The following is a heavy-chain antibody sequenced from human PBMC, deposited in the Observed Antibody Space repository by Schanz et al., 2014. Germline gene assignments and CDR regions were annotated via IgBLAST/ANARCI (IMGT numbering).Heavy chain of an antibody. Sequence: EMQLLESGGGLAQPGGSLRLSCAASGFTLSNYAMSWVRQAPGKGLEWVSALSEGGGGTHYADSVRGRFTISSDSSKTTLYLQMSSLRADDTAVYYCATAADWPVTRFDPWGQGTLVTVSS. V-gene: IGHV3-23*01. D-gene: IGHD3-9*01. CDR1: GFTLSNYA. CDR3: ATAADWPVTRFDP. CDR2: LSEGGGGT. J-gene: IGHJ5*02.